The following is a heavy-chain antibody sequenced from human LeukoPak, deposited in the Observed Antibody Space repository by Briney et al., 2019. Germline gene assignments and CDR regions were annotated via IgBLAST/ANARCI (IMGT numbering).Heavy chain of an antibody. CDR3: VRILGRYQEGMDV. CDR1: GFTFSSYS. CDR2: ISSSSSYI. D-gene: IGHD1-26*01. J-gene: IGHJ6*02. Sequence: PGGSLRLSCAASGFTFSSYSMNWVRQAPGKGLEWVSSISSSSSYIYYADSVKGRFTISRDNAKNSLYLQMNSLRAEDTAVYYCVRILGRYQEGMDVWGPGITVTVSS. V-gene: IGHV3-21*04.